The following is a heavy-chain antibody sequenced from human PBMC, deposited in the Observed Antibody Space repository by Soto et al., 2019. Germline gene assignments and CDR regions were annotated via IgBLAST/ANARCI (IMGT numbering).Heavy chain of an antibody. V-gene: IGHV4-31*03. D-gene: IGHD3-22*01. Sequence: SETLSLTCTVSGGSITAGGYYWSWIRQHPGKGLEGIGYIANSGNTYYNPSLKSRVTISVDTSKNQFSLKLSSVTAADTAVYHCARTKYYYDSSGYEREYYFDYWGQGTLVTVSS. CDR3: ARTKYYYDSSGYEREYYFDY. CDR2: IANSGNT. CDR1: GGSITAGGYY. J-gene: IGHJ4*02.